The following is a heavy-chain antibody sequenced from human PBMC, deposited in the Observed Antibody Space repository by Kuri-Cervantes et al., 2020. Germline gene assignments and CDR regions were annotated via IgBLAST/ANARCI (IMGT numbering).Heavy chain of an antibody. CDR3: ARVHNSGYFDP. CDR1: GYSISSGYY. CDR2: IYHSWST. Sequence: SQTLSLTCAVSGYSISSGYYWGWIRQPPGKGLEWIVSIYHSWSTYYNPSLKSRVTISVDTSKNQFSLKLSSVTAADTAVYYCARVHNSGYFDPWGQGTLVTVSS. D-gene: IGHD5-12*01. V-gene: IGHV4-38-2*01. J-gene: IGHJ5*02.